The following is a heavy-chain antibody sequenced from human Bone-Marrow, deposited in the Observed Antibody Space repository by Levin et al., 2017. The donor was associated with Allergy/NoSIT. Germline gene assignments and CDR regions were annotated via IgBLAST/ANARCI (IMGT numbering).Heavy chain of an antibody. Sequence: PGGSLRLSCAASGFAFSSYDMTWVRQAPGKGLEWVSTVSATDTTSYADSVKGRFTISRDNSRNTLYLQMNSLRAEDTAVYYCTKTTYSSDYYRYIDYWGQGTLVTVSS. V-gene: IGHV3-23*01. CDR2: VSATDTT. D-gene: IGHD6-19*01. J-gene: IGHJ4*02. CDR1: GFAFSSYD. CDR3: TKTTYSSDYYRYIDY.